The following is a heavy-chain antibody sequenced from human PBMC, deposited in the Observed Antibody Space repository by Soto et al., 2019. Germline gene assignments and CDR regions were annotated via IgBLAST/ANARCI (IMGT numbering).Heavy chain of an antibody. V-gene: IGHV3-23*01. CDR1: GFTFTTYA. CDR3: AKGFIVAATTPEFDY. D-gene: IGHD1-26*01. CDR2: VTDSGGKT. Sequence: GGSLRLSCAASGFTFTTYAMSWVRQAPGKGLEWVSGVTDSGGKTYYADSVKGRITISRDNSKNTLYLQMNSLRAEDTAVYYFAKGFIVAATTPEFDYWGQGTLVTVSS. J-gene: IGHJ4*02.